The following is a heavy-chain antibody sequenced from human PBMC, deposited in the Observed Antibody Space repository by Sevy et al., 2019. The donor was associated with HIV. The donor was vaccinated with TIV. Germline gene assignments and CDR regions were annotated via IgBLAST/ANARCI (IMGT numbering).Heavy chain of an antibody. J-gene: IGHJ6*02. CDR1: GFSFSRYG. Sequence: GGSLRLSCEASGFSFSRYGMHWVRQVAGKGLEWVAVISYDGSNQYYADSVQGRFTISRDNSKNTLYLQMNSLRTEDTAVYYCAKGAVDCSDGTCYSAYYYSVMDVWGQGTTVTVSS. CDR3: AKGAVDCSDGTCYSAYYYSVMDV. V-gene: IGHV3-30*18. D-gene: IGHD2-15*01. CDR2: ISYDGSNQ.